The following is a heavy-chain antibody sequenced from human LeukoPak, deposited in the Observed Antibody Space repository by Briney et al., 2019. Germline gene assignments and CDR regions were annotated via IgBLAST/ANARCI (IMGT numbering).Heavy chain of an antibody. CDR2: IYYSGST. CDR3: ARGQYCSGGSCYSHHLY. Sequence: SETLSLTCTVSGGSISSSRYYWGWIRQPPGKGLEWIGSIYYSGSTYYNPSLKSRVTISVDTSKNQFSLKLSSVTAADTAVYYCARGQYCSGGSCYSHHLYWGQGTLVTVSS. J-gene: IGHJ4*02. CDR1: GGSISSSRYY. V-gene: IGHV4-39*07. D-gene: IGHD2-15*01.